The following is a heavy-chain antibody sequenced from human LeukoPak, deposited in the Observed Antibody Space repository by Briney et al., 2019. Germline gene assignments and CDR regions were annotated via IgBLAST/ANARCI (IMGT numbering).Heavy chain of an antibody. V-gene: IGHV4-34*01. CDR1: GGSFSGYY. D-gene: IGHD5-18*01. CDR2: INHSGST. CDR3: ARGRDTAMAYYYYYGMDV. J-gene: IGHJ6*02. Sequence: SETLSLTCAVYGGSFSGYYWSWIRQPPGKGLEWIDEINHSGSTNYNPSLKSRVTISVDTSKNQFSLKLSSVTAADTAVYYCARGRDTAMAYYYYYGMDVWGQGTTVTVSS.